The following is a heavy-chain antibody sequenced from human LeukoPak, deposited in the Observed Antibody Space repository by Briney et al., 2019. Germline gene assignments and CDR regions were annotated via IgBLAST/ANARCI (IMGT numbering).Heavy chain of an antibody. CDR3: ARGQGATVPQVGKNWFDP. CDR2: IYYSGST. J-gene: IGHJ5*02. V-gene: IGHV4-59*12. CDR1: GGSISSYY. D-gene: IGHD1-26*01. Sequence: SETLSLTCTVSGGSISSYYWSWIRQPPGKGLEWIGYIYYSGSTNYNPSLKSRVILSVDTSKNQFSLKLISMTAADTAIYYCARGQGATVPQVGKNWFDPWGQGTWVIVSS.